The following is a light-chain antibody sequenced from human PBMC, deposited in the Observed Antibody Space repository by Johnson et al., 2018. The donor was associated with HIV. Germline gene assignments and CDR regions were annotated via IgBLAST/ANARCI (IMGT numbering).Light chain of an antibody. J-gene: IGLJ1*01. Sequence: QSVLTQPPSVSAAPGQKVTISCSGSSSNIGNNYVSWYQQLPGTAPKLLIYENNKRPSGIPDRFSGSKSGTSATLGITGLQTGDEAGYSCGTWDSSLSEGVFGTRTKVTVL. V-gene: IGLV1-51*02. CDR2: ENN. CDR1: SSNIGNNY. CDR3: GTWDSSLSEGV.